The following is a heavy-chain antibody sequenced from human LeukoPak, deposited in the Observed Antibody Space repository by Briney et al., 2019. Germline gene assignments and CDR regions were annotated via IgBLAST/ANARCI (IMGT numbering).Heavy chain of an antibody. CDR1: GGSISSSSYY. CDR2: IYYSGST. J-gene: IGHJ4*02. CDR3: ARQGDVLRYFDWLDY. V-gene: IGHV4-39*01. Sequence: PSETLSLTCTVSGGSISSSSYYWGWIRQPPGKGLEWIRSIYYSGSTYYNPSLKSRVTISVDTSKNQFSLKLSSVTAADTAVYYCARQGDVLRYFDWLDYWGQGTLVTVSS. D-gene: IGHD3-9*01.